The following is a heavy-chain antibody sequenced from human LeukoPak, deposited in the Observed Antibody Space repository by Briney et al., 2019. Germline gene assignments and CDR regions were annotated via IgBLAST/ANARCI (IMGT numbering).Heavy chain of an antibody. Sequence: SETLSLTCAVYGGSFSGYYWSWIRQPPGKGLEWIGEINHSGSTNYNPPLKSRVTISVDTSKNQFSLKLSSVTAADTAVYFCARGPYSYDSSGAFDIWGQGTMVTVSS. CDR2: INHSGST. J-gene: IGHJ3*02. D-gene: IGHD3-22*01. CDR1: GGSFSGYY. V-gene: IGHV4-34*01. CDR3: ARGPYSYDSSGAFDI.